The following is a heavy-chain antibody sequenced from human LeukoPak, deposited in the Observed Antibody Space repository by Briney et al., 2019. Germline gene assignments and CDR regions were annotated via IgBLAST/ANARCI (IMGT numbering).Heavy chain of an antibody. D-gene: IGHD6-13*01. Sequence: PLETLSLTCAVYGGSFSGYYWSWIRQPPGKGLEWIGEINHSGSTNYNPSLKSRVTISVDTSKNQFSLKLSSVTAADTAVYYCARDIAAAGRGDRDYWGQGTLVTVSS. J-gene: IGHJ4*02. CDR3: ARDIAAAGRGDRDY. V-gene: IGHV4-34*01. CDR1: GGSFSGYY. CDR2: INHSGST.